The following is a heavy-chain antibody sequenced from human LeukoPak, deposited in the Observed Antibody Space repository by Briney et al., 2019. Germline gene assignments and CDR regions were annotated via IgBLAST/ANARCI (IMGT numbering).Heavy chain of an antibody. J-gene: IGHJ4*02. Sequence: GGSLRLSCAASGFTFSTFAMIWVRQPPGKGLEWVSSIFPSGGEIHYADSVRGRFTISSDNSKSTLSLQMNSLRAEDTAIYYCATYRQVLLPFESWGQGTLVTVSS. V-gene: IGHV3-23*01. CDR2: IFPSGGEI. CDR1: GFTFSTFA. CDR3: ATYRQVLLPFES. D-gene: IGHD2-8*02.